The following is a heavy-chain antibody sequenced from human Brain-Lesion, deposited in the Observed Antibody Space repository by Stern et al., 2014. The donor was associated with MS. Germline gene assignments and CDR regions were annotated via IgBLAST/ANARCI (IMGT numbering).Heavy chain of an antibody. D-gene: IGHD3-22*01. Sequence: QLVQSGAEVKKPGASVKVSCKASGYTFTGYYMPWGRQAPGQGLEWMGWINPKSGGTNYAQKFQGWVTMTRDTSINTAYMELSRLRSDDTAVYYCATYYYDSTGYNDFWGQGTLVTVSS. V-gene: IGHV1-2*04. CDR2: INPKSGGT. J-gene: IGHJ4*02. CDR1: GYTFTGYY. CDR3: ATYYYDSTGYNDF.